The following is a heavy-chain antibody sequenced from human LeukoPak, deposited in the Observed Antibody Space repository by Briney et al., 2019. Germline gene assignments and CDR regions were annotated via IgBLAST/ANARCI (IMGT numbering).Heavy chain of an antibody. CDR1: GFTVSSNY. J-gene: IGHJ4*02. V-gene: IGHV3-53*01. Sequence: GGSLRLSCAASGFTVSSNYMSWVRQAPGKGLEWVSVIYSGGSTYYADSVKGGFTISRDNSKNTLYLQMNSLRAEDTAVYYCARGTRMTPFDYWGQGTLVTVSS. D-gene: IGHD1-14*01. CDR3: ARGTRMTPFDY. CDR2: IYSGGST.